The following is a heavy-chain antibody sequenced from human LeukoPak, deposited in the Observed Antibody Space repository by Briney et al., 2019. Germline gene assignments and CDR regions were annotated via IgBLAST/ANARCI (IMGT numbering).Heavy chain of an antibody. CDR2: ISGSGGAT. J-gene: IGHJ4*02. CDR3: AKGRTYFDS. CDR1: GFTFNTYG. V-gene: IGHV3-23*01. Sequence: GGSLRLSCAASGFTFNTYGMSWVRQAPGKGLEWVSGISGSGGATYYADSVKGRFTISRDNSKNTVDLQMNSLRAEDTAVYYCAKGRTYFDSWGQGTLVTVSS.